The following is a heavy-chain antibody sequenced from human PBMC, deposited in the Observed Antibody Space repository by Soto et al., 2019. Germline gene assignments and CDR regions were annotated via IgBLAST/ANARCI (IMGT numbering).Heavy chain of an antibody. D-gene: IGHD6-13*01. Sequence: PGESLKISCKGSGYNFSSQWIAWVRQKPGKGLEWMGIVYPGDAETRYSPSLQGQVTMSADKSIDTAIIAAAGTALRNYYYGMDVWGQGTTVTVSS. V-gene: IGHV5-51*01. J-gene: IGHJ6*02. CDR3: V. CDR1: GYNFSSQW. CDR2: VYPGDAET.